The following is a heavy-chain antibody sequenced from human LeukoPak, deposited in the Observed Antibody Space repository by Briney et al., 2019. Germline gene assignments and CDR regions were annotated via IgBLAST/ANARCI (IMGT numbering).Heavy chain of an antibody. Sequence: GSLRLSCAASGFTISTYWMSLLRQPPGQGLEWIGEINHSGSTYYNPSLKSRITMSVDTSQNQFSLRLSSVTAADTAIYYCARGGIIGTTNNWFDPWGQATLVTVSS. CDR2: INHSGST. CDR3: ARGGIIGTTNNWFDP. D-gene: IGHD1-20*01. J-gene: IGHJ5*02. V-gene: IGHV4-34*01. CDR1: GFTISTYW.